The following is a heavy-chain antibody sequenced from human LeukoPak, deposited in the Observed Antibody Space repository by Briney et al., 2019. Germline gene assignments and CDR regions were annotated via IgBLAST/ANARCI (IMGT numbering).Heavy chain of an antibody. J-gene: IGHJ3*02. CDR1: GFSRSTSGMR. CDR2: INWDDDK. V-gene: IGHV2-70*04. Sequence: ESGPTLVNPTQTLTLTCTFSGFSRSTSGMRVSWIRQPPGKALEWLARINWDDDKFYSTSLKTRLTISEDTAKNQVVLTMTNMDPVDTATYYCARTLYYYDSSGYYNTGDDAFDIWGQGTMVTVSS. CDR3: ARTLYYYDSSGYYNTGDDAFDI. D-gene: IGHD3-22*01.